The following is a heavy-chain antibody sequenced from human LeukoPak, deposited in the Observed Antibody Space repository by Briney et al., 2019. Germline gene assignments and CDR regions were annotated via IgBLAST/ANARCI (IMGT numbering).Heavy chain of an antibody. J-gene: IGHJ5*02. CDR3: AKEYYDYVWGSYRYDWFHP. D-gene: IGHD3-16*02. CDR2: IYSSGTS. V-gene: IGHV4-4*07. CDR1: GGSISSYY. Sequence: SETLSLTCTVSGGSISSYYWSWIRQPAGKGLEWIGRIYSSGTSNCTPSLKSRVAMSVVTSKSQFSLKLTSVTAADTAVYYCAKEYYDYVWGSYRYDWFHPWGQGTLVTVSS.